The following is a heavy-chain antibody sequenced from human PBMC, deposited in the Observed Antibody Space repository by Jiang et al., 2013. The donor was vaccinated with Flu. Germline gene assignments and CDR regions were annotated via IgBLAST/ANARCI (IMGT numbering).Heavy chain of an antibody. Sequence: SGFTFSSYAMSWVRQAPGKGLEWVSAISGSGGSTYYADSVKGRFTISRDNSKNTLYLQMNSLRAEDTAVYYCAKLITFGGVIVPFDYWGQGTLVTVSS. V-gene: IGHV3-23*01. CDR1: GFTFSSYA. CDR3: AKLITFGGVIVPFDY. D-gene: IGHD3-16*02. J-gene: IGHJ4*02. CDR2: ISGSGGST.